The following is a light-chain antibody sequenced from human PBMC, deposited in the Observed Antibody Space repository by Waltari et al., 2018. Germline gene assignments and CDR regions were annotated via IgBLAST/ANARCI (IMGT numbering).Light chain of an antibody. CDR2: GAS. V-gene: IGKV1-16*01. Sequence: DIQMTQSPSSLAASVGDRVTITCRASQGISKFLAWFRQKPGKAPESLIYGASSLQSGVPDRFSGSGSGTDFTLTISSLQAEDVAVYYCQQYYSNEVTFGGGTKVEIK. CDR3: QQYYSNEVT. J-gene: IGKJ4*01. CDR1: QGISKF.